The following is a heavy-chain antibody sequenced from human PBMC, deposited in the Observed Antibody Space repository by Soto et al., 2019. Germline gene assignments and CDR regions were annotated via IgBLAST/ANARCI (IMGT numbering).Heavy chain of an antibody. CDR3: AHLQYSSSWSNWFDP. CDR2: IYWDDDK. V-gene: IGHV2-5*02. J-gene: IGHJ5*02. CDR1: GFSLSTSGVG. D-gene: IGHD6-13*01. Sequence: QITLKESGPPLVKPTQTLTLTCTFSGFSLSTSGVGVGWIRQPPGKALEWLALIYWDDDKRYSPSLKSRLTIXXDXSKXQVVLTMTNMDPVDTATYYCAHLQYSSSWSNWFDPWGQGTLVTVSS.